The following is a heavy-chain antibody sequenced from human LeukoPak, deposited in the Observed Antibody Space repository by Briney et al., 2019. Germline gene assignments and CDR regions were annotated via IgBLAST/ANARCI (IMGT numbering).Heavy chain of an antibody. D-gene: IGHD2-15*01. V-gene: IGHV3-23*01. J-gene: IGHJ4*02. Sequence: GGSLRLSCAASGFTFSTYTMSWVRQAPGKGLEWVSVICANDGNTYYADAVKGRFTISRDNSKDTLYLQMDSLRAEDTAVYYCAKGSGSSCYSPCDYWGQGILVTVSS. CDR3: AKGSGSSCYSPCDY. CDR1: GFTFSTYT. CDR2: ICANDGNT.